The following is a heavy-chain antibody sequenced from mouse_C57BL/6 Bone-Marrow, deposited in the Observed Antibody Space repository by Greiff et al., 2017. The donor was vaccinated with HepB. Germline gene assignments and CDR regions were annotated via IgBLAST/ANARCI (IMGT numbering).Heavy chain of an antibody. Sequence: VQLQQPGAELVRPGTSVKLSCKASGYTFTSYWMHWVKQRPGQGLEWIGVIDPSDSYTNYNQKFKGKATLTVDTSSSTAYMQLSSLTSEDSAVYYCAIPGPFAYWGQGTLVTVSA. CDR3: AIPGPFAY. V-gene: IGHV1-59*01. D-gene: IGHD4-1*01. CDR2: IDPSDSYT. J-gene: IGHJ3*01. CDR1: GYTFTSYW.